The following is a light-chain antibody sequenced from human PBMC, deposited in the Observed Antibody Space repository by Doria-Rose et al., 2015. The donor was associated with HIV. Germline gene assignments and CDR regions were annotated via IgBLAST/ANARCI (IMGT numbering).Light chain of an antibody. Sequence: ERATLSCRASQSISRNLAWYQQKPGQAPTLLISDASTRAAGVPARFSGSGSGTEFTLNITGMQSEDFAVYYCQEYNNWPPWTFGQGTKVEIK. CDR1: QSISRN. J-gene: IGKJ1*01. V-gene: IGKV3-15*01. CDR2: DAS. CDR3: QEYNNWPPWT.